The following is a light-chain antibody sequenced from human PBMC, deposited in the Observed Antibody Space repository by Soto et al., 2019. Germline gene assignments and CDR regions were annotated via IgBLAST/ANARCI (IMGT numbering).Light chain of an antibody. Sequence: AIQLTQSPSSLSASVGDRVTISCRASQDVSSALAWYQQKPGKAPNLLIYDASSLESGVPSRFSGSGSGTDFTLTISSLQPEDFATYYCFQFNSYPRTFGQGTRLEIK. CDR3: FQFNSYPRT. V-gene: IGKV1-13*02. CDR1: QDVSSA. J-gene: IGKJ5*01. CDR2: DAS.